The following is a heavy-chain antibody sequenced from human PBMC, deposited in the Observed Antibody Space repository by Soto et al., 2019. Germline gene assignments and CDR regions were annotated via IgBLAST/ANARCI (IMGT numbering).Heavy chain of an antibody. V-gene: IGHV5-51*01. CDR1: GYSFTSYW. D-gene: IGHD5-18*01. CDR2: IYPGDSDT. J-gene: IGHJ6*02. Sequence: GESLKISCKGSGYSFTSYWIGWVRQMPGKGLEWMGIIYPGDSDTRYSPSFQGHVTISADKSISTAYLQWSSLKASDTAMYYCARISSYGEPGYYYYGMDVWGQGTTVTVSS. CDR3: ARISSYGEPGYYYYGMDV.